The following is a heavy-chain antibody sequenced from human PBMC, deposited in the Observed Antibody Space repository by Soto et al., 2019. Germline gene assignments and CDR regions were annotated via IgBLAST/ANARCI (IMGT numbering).Heavy chain of an antibody. J-gene: IGHJ4*02. D-gene: IGHD6-13*01. CDR3: ARVSGYLPVDPSDY. Sequence: HPGGSLRLSCAASGFTFSSYAMHWVRQAPGKGLEWVAVISYDGSNKYYADSVKGLFTISRDNSKNTLYLQMNSLRAEDTAVYYCARVSGYLPVDPSDYWGQGTLVTVSP. V-gene: IGHV3-30-3*01. CDR2: ISYDGSNK. CDR1: GFTFSSYA.